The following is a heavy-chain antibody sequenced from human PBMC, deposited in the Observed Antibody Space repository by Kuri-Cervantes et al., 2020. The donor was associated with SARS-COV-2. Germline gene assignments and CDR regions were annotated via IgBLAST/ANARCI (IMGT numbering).Heavy chain of an antibody. V-gene: IGHV3-74*01. J-gene: IGHJ4*01. CDR2: INPDGSYT. CDR3: VRDGDHWNFDY. Sequence: GESLKISCAASGFTFSSYAMSWVRQAPGKGLVWVSRINPDGSYTNNADSVKGRFTLSRDNAKNMLFLQMNSLRAEDTAVYYCVRDGDHWNFDYWGHGTLVTVSS. D-gene: IGHD1-1*01. CDR1: GFTFSSYA.